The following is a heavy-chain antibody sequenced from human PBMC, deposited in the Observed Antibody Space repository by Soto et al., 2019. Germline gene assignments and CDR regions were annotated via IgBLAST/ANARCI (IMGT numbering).Heavy chain of an antibody. Sequence: ASETLSLTCTVSGGSISSYYWGWIRQPPGKGLEWIGYIYYIGSTNYNPSLKCRVTISVDTSKNLSSLKLSSVTVDYSAVYYCAGDIGDAFDIWGQGTMVTVSS. CDR2: IYYIGST. D-gene: IGHD1-26*01. V-gene: IGHV4-59*01. J-gene: IGHJ3*02. CDR1: GGSISSYY. CDR3: AGDIGDAFDI.